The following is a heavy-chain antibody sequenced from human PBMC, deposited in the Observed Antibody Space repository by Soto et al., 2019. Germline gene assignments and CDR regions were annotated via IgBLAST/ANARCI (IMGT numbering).Heavy chain of an antibody. V-gene: IGHV4-34*01. D-gene: IGHD6-19*01. Sequence: QVQLQQWGAGLLKPSETLSLTCAVYGGSFSGYDWSWIRQPPGKGLEWIGEINHSGSTNYNPSLKSRVTISVDTSKNQFSLKLSSVTAADTAVYYCARTGYSSGWYKAAFDIWGQGTMVTVSS. CDR2: INHSGST. CDR3: ARTGYSSGWYKAAFDI. J-gene: IGHJ3*02. CDR1: GGSFSGYD.